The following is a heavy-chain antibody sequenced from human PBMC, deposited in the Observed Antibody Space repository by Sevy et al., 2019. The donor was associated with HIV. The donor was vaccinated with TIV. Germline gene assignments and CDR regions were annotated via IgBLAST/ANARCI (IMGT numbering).Heavy chain of an antibody. CDR3: ARDRNRYYYGSRWFDP. D-gene: IGHD3-10*01. J-gene: IGHJ5*02. V-gene: IGHV4-31*03. Sequence: SETLSLTCTVSGGSISSGGYYWSWIRQHPGKGLEWIGYIYYSGSTYYNPSLKSRVTISVDTSKSQFSLKLSSVTAADTAVYYCARDRNRYYYGSRWFDPWGQGTLVTVSS. CDR1: GGSISSGGYY. CDR2: IYYSGST.